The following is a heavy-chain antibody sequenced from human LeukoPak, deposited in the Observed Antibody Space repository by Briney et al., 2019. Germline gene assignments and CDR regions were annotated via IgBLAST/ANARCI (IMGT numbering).Heavy chain of an antibody. CDR2: ISYDGSNK. Sequence: GGSLRLSCAASGFTFSSYAMHWVRQAPGKGLEWVAVISYDGSNKYYADSVKGRFTISRDNAKNSLYLQMNSLRAEDTAVYYCARDWSGFDYWGQGTLVTVSS. CDR1: GFTFSSYA. CDR3: ARDWSGFDY. J-gene: IGHJ4*02. V-gene: IGHV3-30-3*01.